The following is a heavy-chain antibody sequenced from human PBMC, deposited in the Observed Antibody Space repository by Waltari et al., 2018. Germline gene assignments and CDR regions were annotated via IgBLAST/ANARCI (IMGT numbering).Heavy chain of an antibody. J-gene: IGHJ6*02. CDR1: GSTFTGHG. CDR2: IDSDGRST. Sequence: EVQLVESGGSLVQPGGSLRVPCIASGSTFTGHGLYWVRQAPGKGLGWVSRIDSDGRSTSYADSVKGRFTISRDNAKNTLYLQMNTLRAEDTAVYYCTRAFVNIAARGMDVWGQGTTVTVSS. D-gene: IGHD6-6*01. CDR3: TRAFVNIAARGMDV. V-gene: IGHV3-74*01.